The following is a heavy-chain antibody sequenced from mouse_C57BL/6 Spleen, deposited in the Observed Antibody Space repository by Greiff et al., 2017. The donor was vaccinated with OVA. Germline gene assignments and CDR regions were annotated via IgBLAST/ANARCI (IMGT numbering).Heavy chain of an antibody. CDR1: CYTFTSYW. D-gene: IGHD4-1*01. Sequence: VQLVESGAELAQPGASVKLSCKASCYTFTSYWLHWVNQRPGQGLELIGYINPSSGYPTYNQTFKDKSTLTADQSSSTAYMQLSSLTYEDSAVYYCARCGLNCYYFDYWGQGTTLTVSS. CDR3: ARCGLNCYYFDY. J-gene: IGHJ2*01. CDR2: INPSSGYP. V-gene: IGHV1-7*01.